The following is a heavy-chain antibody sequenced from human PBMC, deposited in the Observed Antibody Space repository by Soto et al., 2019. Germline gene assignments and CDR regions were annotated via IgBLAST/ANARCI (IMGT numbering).Heavy chain of an antibody. V-gene: IGHV3-73*01. J-gene: IGHJ6*02. CDR1: GFTFSGSA. CDR2: IRSKANSYAT. D-gene: IGHD2-2*03. CDR3: TSGYCSSTSCYLYYYYGMDV. Sequence: PGGSLRLSCAASGFTFSGSAMHWVRQASGKGLEWVGRIRSKANSYATAYAASVKGRFTISRDDSKNTAYLQMNSLKTEDTAVYYCTSGYCSSTSCYLYYYYGMDVWGQGTTVTVSS.